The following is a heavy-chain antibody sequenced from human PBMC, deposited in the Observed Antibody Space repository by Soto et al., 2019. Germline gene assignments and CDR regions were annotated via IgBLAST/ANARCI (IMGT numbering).Heavy chain of an antibody. CDR1: GCSFSDFC. J-gene: IGHJ4*02. D-gene: IGHD3-9*01. Sequence: LXLSCAASGCSFSDFCMTWVRQAPGKGLEWVSTIHREGTNTHYADSVKGRFTISRDNSKDTLYLEMNSLRAEDTAIYFCAKDPSTGSADFWGQGTLVTVSS. CDR3: AKDPSTGSADF. CDR2: IHREGTNT. V-gene: IGHV3-23*01.